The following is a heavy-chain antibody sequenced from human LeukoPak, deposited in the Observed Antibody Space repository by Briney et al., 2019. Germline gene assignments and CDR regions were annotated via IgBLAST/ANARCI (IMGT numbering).Heavy chain of an antibody. CDR3: ARGEEGATNYYYYMDV. V-gene: IGHV1-69*13. Sequence: GASVKVSCKASGGTFSSYAISWVRQAPGQGLEWMGGIIPIFGTANYAQKFQGRVTITADESTSTAYMELSSLRSEDTAVYYCARGEEGATNYYYYMDVWGRGTTVAVSS. CDR1: GGTFSSYA. D-gene: IGHD1-26*01. CDR2: IIPIFGTA. J-gene: IGHJ6*03.